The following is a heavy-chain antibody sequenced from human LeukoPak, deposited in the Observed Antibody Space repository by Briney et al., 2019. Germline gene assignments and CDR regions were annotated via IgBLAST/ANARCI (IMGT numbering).Heavy chain of an antibody. CDR3: ARGKGQWLASDY. D-gene: IGHD6-19*01. V-gene: IGHV4-30-4*01. J-gene: IGHJ4*02. Sequence: SETLSLTCTVTGASISSGDYYWSWIRQPPGKGLEWIAYIYNSGSTYYNPSLKSRVTISVDTSKNQFSLKLSSVTAADTAVYYCARGKGQWLASDYWGQGTLVTVSS. CDR1: GASISSGDYY. CDR2: IYNSGST.